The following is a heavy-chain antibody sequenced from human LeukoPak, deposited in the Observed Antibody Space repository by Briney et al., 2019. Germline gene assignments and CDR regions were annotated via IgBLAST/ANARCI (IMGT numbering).Heavy chain of an antibody. CDR2: ISSSSSTI. Sequence: GGSLRLSCAASGFTFSDYYMSWIRQAPGKALEWVSYISSSSSTIYYADSVKGRFTISRDNAKNSLYLQMNSLRAEDTAVYYCARVAYAMVRGVISAFDIWGQGTMVTVSS. CDR3: ARVAYAMVRGVISAFDI. D-gene: IGHD3-10*01. CDR1: GFTFSDYY. J-gene: IGHJ3*02. V-gene: IGHV3-11*04.